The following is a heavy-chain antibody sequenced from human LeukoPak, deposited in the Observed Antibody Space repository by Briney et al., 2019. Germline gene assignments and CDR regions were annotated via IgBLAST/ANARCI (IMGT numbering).Heavy chain of an antibody. J-gene: IGHJ6*02. CDR2: ISSSGSTI. CDR3: ARMDYDILTGLCYYYGMDV. V-gene: IGHV3-48*03. CDR1: GFTFSSYE. Sequence: PGGSLRLSCAASGFTFSSYEMNWVRQAPGKGLEWVSYISSSGSTIYYADSVKGRFTISRDNAKNSLYLQMNSLRAEDTAVYYCARMDYDILTGLCYYYGMDVWGQGTTVTVSS. D-gene: IGHD3-9*01.